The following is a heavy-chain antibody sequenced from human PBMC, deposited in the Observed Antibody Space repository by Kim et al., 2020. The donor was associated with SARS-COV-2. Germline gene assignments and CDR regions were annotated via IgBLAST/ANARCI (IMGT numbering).Heavy chain of an antibody. D-gene: IGHD6-13*01. V-gene: IGHV1-69*04. J-gene: IGHJ4*02. CDR3: ARDGLEAAAAGLDY. Sequence: AQKFQGRAPITADKATSTAYMELSSLRSEDTAVYYCARDGLEAAAAGLDYWGQGTLVTVSS.